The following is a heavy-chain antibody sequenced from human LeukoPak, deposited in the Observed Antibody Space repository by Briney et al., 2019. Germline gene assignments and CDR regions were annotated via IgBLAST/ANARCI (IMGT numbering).Heavy chain of an antibody. CDR1: GFTFSSHW. Sequence: PGGSLRLSCAASGFTFSSHWMTWVRQAPGKGLEWVANIGKDGSEIYYVDSVKGRFTISRDNAENSLYLQINSLRAEDTAVYYCARGWSYHDFWGQGTLVTVSS. V-gene: IGHV3-7*04. J-gene: IGHJ4*02. CDR3: ARGWSYHDF. D-gene: IGHD1-26*01. CDR2: IGKDGSEI.